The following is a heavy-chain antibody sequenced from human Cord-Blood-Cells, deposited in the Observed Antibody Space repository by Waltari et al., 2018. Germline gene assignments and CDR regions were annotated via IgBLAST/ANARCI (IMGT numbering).Heavy chain of an antibody. Sequence: QVTLKESGPVLVKPTETLTLTCTVSGFSLSNARMGVNWIRQPPGKALEWLAHIFSNDEKSYSTSLKSRLTISKDTSKSQVVLTMTNMDPVDTATYYCARILEDYDFWSGYYDAFDIWGQGTMVTVSS. J-gene: IGHJ3*02. CDR3: ARILEDYDFWSGYYDAFDI. CDR1: GFSLSNARMG. CDR2: IFSNDEK. D-gene: IGHD3-3*01. V-gene: IGHV2-26*01.